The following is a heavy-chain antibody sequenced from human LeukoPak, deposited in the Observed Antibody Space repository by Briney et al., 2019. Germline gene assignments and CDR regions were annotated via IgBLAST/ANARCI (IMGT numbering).Heavy chain of an antibody. Sequence: PGGSLRLSCAASGFTFSSYSMNWVRQAPGKGLERVSSISSSSSYIYYADSVKGRFTISRDNAKNSLYLQMNSLRAEDTAVYYCARDYYYGSGSPYYYGMDVWGQGTTVTVSS. V-gene: IGHV3-21*01. CDR1: GFTFSSYS. J-gene: IGHJ6*02. CDR3: ARDYYYGSGSPYYYGMDV. CDR2: ISSSSSYI. D-gene: IGHD3-10*01.